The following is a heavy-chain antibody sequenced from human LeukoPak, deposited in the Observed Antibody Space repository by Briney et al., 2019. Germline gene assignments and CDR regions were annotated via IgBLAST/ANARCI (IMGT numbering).Heavy chain of an antibody. V-gene: IGHV4-59*01. D-gene: IGHD6-13*01. CDR2: IYYSGST. CDR1: GGSISSYY. Sequence: SETLSLTCTVSGGSISSYYWSWIRQPPGKGLGWIGYIYYSGSTNYNPFLKSRVTISVDTSKNQFSLKLSSVTAADTAVYYCATGGARSSSSFDYWGQGTLVTVSS. CDR3: ATGGARSSSSFDY. J-gene: IGHJ4*02.